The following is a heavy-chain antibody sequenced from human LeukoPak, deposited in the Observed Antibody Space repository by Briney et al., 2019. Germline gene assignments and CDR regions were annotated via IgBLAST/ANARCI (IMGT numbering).Heavy chain of an antibody. CDR1: GGSISSGGYY. V-gene: IGHV4-30-2*01. CDR3: ARVDSSSSRVLT. D-gene: IGHD6-6*01. Sequence: SQTLSLTCTVSGGSISSGGYYWSWIRQPPGKGLEWIGYIYHSGSTYYNPSLESRVTISVDRSKNQFSLKLSSVTAADTAVYYCARVDSSSSRVLTWGQGTLVTVSS. CDR2: IYHSGST. J-gene: IGHJ4*02.